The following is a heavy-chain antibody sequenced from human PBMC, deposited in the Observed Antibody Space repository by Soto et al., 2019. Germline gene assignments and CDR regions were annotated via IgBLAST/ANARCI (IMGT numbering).Heavy chain of an antibody. D-gene: IGHD4-17*01. CDR1: GGTFSSYA. CDR3: ARAIYSDDYYYYGMDV. CDR2: IIPIFGTA. J-gene: IGHJ6*02. Sequence: QVQLVQSGAEVKKPGSSVKVSCKASGGTFSSYAISWVRQAPGQGLEWMGGIIPIFGTANYAQKFQGRVTITADESTSKAYMELSSLRSEDTAVYYCARAIYSDDYYYYGMDVWGQGTTVTVSS. V-gene: IGHV1-69*12.